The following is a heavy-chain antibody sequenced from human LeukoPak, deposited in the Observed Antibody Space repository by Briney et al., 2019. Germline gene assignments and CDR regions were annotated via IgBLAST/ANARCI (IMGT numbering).Heavy chain of an antibody. D-gene: IGHD2-8*02. Sequence: PGGSLRLSCAASGFTFSSSAMSWVRQAPGKGLEWVSYISRSTNNIYYADSVKGRFTISRDNAKNSLYLQMSSLRDEDTAVYYCARDFDTGVYNFGDFWGQGTLVTVSS. V-gene: IGHV3-48*02. J-gene: IGHJ4*02. CDR3: ARDFDTGVYNFGDF. CDR1: GFTFSSSA. CDR2: ISRSTNNI.